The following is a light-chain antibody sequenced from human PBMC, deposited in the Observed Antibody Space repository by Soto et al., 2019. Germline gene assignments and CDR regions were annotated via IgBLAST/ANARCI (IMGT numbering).Light chain of an antibody. CDR1: QSVDIN. Sequence: TQSPATLSVSPMHIGALSCRASQSVDINLAWYQQRSGQAPRLLIYGASTRATDMPGRFSGSGSGTEFTLTISRLEPEDFAVYYCQQYGSPSCTFGQGTKVEIK. J-gene: IGKJ1*01. CDR2: GAS. V-gene: IGKV3-15*01. CDR3: QQYGSPSCT.